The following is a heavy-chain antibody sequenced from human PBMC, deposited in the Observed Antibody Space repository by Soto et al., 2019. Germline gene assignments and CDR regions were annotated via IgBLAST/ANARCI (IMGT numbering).Heavy chain of an antibody. CDR2: IDPSDSYT. CDR1: GYSFTSYW. D-gene: IGHD2-2*01. V-gene: IGHV5-10-1*01. Sequence: GESLKISCKGSGYSFTSYWISWVRQMPGKGLEWMGRIDPSDSYTNYSPSFQGHVTISADKSISTAYLQWSSLKASDTAMSYCARNAEEADTLYRGFDYWGQGTLVTVSS. CDR3: ARNAEEADTLYRGFDY. J-gene: IGHJ4*02.